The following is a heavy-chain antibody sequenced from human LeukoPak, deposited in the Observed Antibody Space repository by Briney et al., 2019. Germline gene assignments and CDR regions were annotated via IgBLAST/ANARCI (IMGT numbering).Heavy chain of an antibody. Sequence: PSETLSLTCAVYGGSFSGYYWSWIRQPPGKGLEWIGEINHSGSTNYNPSLKSRVTISVDTSKNQFSLKLSSVTAADTAVYYCARYCSGGSCYSGQFDYWGQGTLVTVSS. CDR3: ARYCSGGSCYSGQFDY. D-gene: IGHD2-15*01. V-gene: IGHV4-34*01. J-gene: IGHJ4*02. CDR2: INHSGST. CDR1: GGSFSGYY.